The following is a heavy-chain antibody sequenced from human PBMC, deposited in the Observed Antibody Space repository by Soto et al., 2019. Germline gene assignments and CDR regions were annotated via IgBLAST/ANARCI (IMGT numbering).Heavy chain of an antibody. CDR1: GGSISTGGYY. Sequence: SETLSLTCSVSGGSISTGGYYWSWIRQHPGKGLEWIGHIYYSGSTYYTPSLRSRLTMSVDTSQNQFSLKLSSVTAEDTAVYYCARHEGNGNVWPLDYWGQGILVTVSS. CDR3: ARHEGNGNVWPLDY. CDR2: IYYSGST. J-gene: IGHJ4*02. V-gene: IGHV4-31*03. D-gene: IGHD2-8*01.